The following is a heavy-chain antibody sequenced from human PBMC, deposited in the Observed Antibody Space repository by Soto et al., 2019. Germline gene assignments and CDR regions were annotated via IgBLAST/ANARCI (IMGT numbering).Heavy chain of an antibody. Sequence: GGSLRLSCAASGFTFSSYAMSWVRQAPGKGLEWVSAISGSGGSTYYADSVKGRFTISRDNSKNTLYLQMNSLRAEDTAVYYCARGDLEWLFALDYWGQGTLVTVSS. J-gene: IGHJ4*02. D-gene: IGHD3-3*01. CDR1: GFTFSSYA. CDR2: ISGSGGST. CDR3: ARGDLEWLFALDY. V-gene: IGHV3-23*01.